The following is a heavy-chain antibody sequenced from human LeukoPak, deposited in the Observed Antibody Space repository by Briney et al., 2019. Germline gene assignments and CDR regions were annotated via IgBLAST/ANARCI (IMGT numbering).Heavy chain of an antibody. CDR3: AKDFNLEGYGFLFTLGPGVFGY. V-gene: IGHV3-23*01. D-gene: IGHD5-18*01. CDR2: ISGSGGST. J-gene: IGHJ4*02. Sequence: QPGGSLRLSCAASGFTFSSYAMSWVRQAPGKGLEWVSAISGSGGSTYYADSVKGRFTISRDNSKNTLYLQMNSLRAEDTAVYYCAKDFNLEGYGFLFTLGPGVFGYWGQGTLVTVSS. CDR1: GFTFSSYA.